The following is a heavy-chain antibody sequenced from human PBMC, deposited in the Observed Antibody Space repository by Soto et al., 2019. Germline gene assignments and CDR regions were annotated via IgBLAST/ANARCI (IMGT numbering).Heavy chain of an antibody. CDR3: ARVSVIRGVIPSHFGL. V-gene: IGHV1-69*06. CDR1: GGTFNSYG. CDR2: IIPLYGTV. Sequence: QDHLAQSGAEVKKPGSSVTVSCMASGGTFNSYGISWVRQAPGQGLDWMGVIIPLYGTVNYAQKFQGRVSITADKSTSTDYMDLSSLRSDDTAVYYCARVSVIRGVIPSHFGLWGQGTLVTVSS. J-gene: IGHJ4*02. D-gene: IGHD3-10*01.